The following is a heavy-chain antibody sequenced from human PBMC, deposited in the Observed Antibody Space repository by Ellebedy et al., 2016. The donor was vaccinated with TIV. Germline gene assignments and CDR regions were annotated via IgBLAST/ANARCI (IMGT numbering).Heavy chain of an antibody. D-gene: IGHD3-10*01. Sequence: GESLKISCAASGIPFSSSGMHWVRQAPGKGLEWVAMIWFDGVNQYYADSVKGRSTSSRDNSRNTLYLQMNSLRAEDTAVYYCGKDSGRRRRWENDTWGQGTLLTVSS. CDR2: IWFDGVNQ. J-gene: IGHJ5*02. CDR3: GKDSGRRRRWENDT. CDR1: GIPFSSSG. V-gene: IGHV3-33*06.